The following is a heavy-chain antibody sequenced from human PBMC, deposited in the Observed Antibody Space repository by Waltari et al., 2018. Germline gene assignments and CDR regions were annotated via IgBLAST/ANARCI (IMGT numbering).Heavy chain of an antibody. CDR3: ARGILSGGYYYGLDV. Sequence: QVQLQESGPGLVKPSETLSLTCTVPGGPISSYYWRWIRQPPGKGLEWTGYIHNSGITNYNPSLKSRVAISVDTSKNQFSLKINSVTAADTAVYYCARGILSGGYYYGLDVWGQGTTVTVSS. D-gene: IGHD3-3*01. CDR2: IHNSGIT. J-gene: IGHJ6*02. CDR1: GGPISSYY. V-gene: IGHV4-4*09.